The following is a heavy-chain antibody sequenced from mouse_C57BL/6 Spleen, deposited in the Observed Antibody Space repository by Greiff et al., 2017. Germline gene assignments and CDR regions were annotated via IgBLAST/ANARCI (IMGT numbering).Heavy chain of an antibody. J-gene: IGHJ4*01. CDR1: GYTFTSYW. CDR2: IHPSDSDT. CDR3: AILATAGFAMGD. V-gene: IGHV1-74*01. Sequence: QVQLQQPGAELVKPGASVKVSCKASGYTFTSYWMHWVKQRPGQGLEWIGRIHPSDSDTNYNQKFKGKATLTVDKSSSTAYMQLSRLTSEDSAVYDCAILATAGFAMGDRGQGASVTVAS. D-gene: IGHD1-2*01.